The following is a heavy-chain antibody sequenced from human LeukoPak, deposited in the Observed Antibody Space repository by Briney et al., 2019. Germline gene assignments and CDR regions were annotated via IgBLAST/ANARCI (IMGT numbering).Heavy chain of an antibody. Sequence: GGSLRLSCAASGFTFSNAWMSWVRQAPGKGLEWVGRIKSKTDGETTDYATPVKDRFIISRDDSTNTLYLQMNSLKSEDTAVYYCSTYGSGRKFDYWGQGTLVTVSS. CDR2: IKSKTDGETT. D-gene: IGHD3-10*01. J-gene: IGHJ4*02. CDR3: STYGSGRKFDY. V-gene: IGHV3-15*01. CDR1: GFTFSNAW.